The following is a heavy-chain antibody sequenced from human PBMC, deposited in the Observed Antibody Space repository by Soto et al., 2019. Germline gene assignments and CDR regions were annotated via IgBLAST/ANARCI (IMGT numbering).Heavy chain of an antibody. J-gene: IGHJ6*02. CDR1: GGSFSGYY. V-gene: IGHV4-34*01. D-gene: IGHD5-12*01. CDR2: INHSGST. CDR3: AGDGYNYYYYGMDV. Sequence: TLSLTCAVYGGSFSGYYWSWIRQPPGKGLEWIGEINHSGSTNYNPSLKSRVTISVDKSKNQFSLKLSSVAAADTAVYYCAGDGYNYYYYGMDVWGQGTTVTVSS.